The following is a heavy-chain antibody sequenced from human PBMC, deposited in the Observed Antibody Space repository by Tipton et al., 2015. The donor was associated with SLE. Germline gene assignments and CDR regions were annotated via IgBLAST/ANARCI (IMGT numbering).Heavy chain of an antibody. CDR2: IYHNGNT. CDR3: ARDQEMASGENRFDP. Sequence: TLSLTCVVSAYSISSGYYWGWIRQPPGKGLEWIWGIYHNGNTYYNPSLRSRVTMSVDTSKNQFSLKVTSVTAADTAVYYCARDQEMASGENRFDPWGQGTLVTVSS. D-gene: IGHD5-24*01. CDR1: AYSISSGYY. J-gene: IGHJ5*02. V-gene: IGHV4-38-2*02.